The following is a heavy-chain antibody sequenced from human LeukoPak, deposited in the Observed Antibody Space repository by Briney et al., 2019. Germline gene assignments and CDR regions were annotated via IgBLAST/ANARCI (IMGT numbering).Heavy chain of an antibody. V-gene: IGHV4-61*01. CDR3: ARSIPYGTTWYGRSDY. J-gene: IGHJ4*02. D-gene: IGHD6-13*01. CDR2: IYYSEST. Sequence: SETLSLTCTVSGGSVSSGSYYWSWIRQPPGKGLEWMGYIYYSESTNYNPSLKSRVTISVDTSKNQFSLKLSSVTAADTAMYFCARSIPYGTTWYGRSDYWGQGTLVTVSS. CDR1: GGSVSSGSYY.